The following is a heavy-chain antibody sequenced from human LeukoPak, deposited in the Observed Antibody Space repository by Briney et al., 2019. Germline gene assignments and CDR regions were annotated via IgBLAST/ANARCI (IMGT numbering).Heavy chain of an antibody. CDR2: IYYSGST. CDR1: GGSISSGGYY. CDR3: ARRNYDSSGYHLYYFDS. J-gene: IGHJ4*02. Sequence: SETLSLTCTVSGGSISSGGYYWSWLRQHPGKGLEWIGYIYYSGSTYYNPSLKSRVTISVDTSKNQFSLKLSSVTAADTAVYYCARRNYDSSGYHLYYFDSWGQGTLVTVSS. D-gene: IGHD3-22*01. V-gene: IGHV4-31*03.